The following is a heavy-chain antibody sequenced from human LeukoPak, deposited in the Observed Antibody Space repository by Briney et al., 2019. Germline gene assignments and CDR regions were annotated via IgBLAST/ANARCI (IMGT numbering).Heavy chain of an antibody. CDR2: IYYTGNT. CDR3: ARGKATLY. J-gene: IGHJ3*01. V-gene: IGHV4-39*07. Sequence: PSETLSLTCSVSVDTISTSDHYWGWIRQPPGKGMEWIGSIYYTGNTYYNPSLKSRVTISVDTSKNQFSLKLSSVTAADTAVYYCARGKATLYWGQGTMVTVSS. CDR1: VDTISTSDHY.